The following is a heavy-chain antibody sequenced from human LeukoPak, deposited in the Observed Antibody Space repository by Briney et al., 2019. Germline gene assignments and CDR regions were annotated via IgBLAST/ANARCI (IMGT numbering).Heavy chain of an antibody. Sequence: SETLSLTCAVYGGSFSGYYWSWIRQPPGKGLEWIGEINHSGSTNYNPSLKSRVTISVDTSKNQFSLKLSSVTAADTAVYYCARGQWLVIDYWGQGTLVTVSS. CDR2: INHSGST. D-gene: IGHD6-19*01. J-gene: IGHJ4*02. CDR1: GGSFSGYY. V-gene: IGHV4-34*01. CDR3: ARGQWLVIDY.